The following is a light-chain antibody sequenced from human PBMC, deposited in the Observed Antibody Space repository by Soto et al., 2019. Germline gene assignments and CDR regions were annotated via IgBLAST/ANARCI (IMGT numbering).Light chain of an antibody. CDR3: SSYAGSNNLGV. Sequence: QSALTQPPSASGSRGKSVTISCTGTSSDVGGYNYVSWYQQHPGKAPKLMIYEVSKRPSGVPDRFSGSKSGNTASLTVSGLQPEDEADYYCSSYAGSNNLGVFGGGTKVTVL. CDR1: SSDVGGYNY. CDR2: EVS. V-gene: IGLV2-8*01. J-gene: IGLJ3*02.